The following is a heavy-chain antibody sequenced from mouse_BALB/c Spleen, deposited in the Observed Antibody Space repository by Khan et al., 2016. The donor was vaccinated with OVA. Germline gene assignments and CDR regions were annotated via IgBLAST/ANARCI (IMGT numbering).Heavy chain of an antibody. CDR3: AKFTPDYYSMDY. D-gene: IGHD1-1*01. J-gene: IGHJ4*01. V-gene: IGHV2-3*01. Sequence: QVQLKESGPGLVAPSQSLSITCTVSGFSLNSYGVNWVRQPPGKGLEWLGVIWGDGSTNYHSALKSRLIISKDNSKCQVFLKLNSMQTDDTATYYCAKFTPDYYSMDYWGQGTSVTVSS. CDR1: GFSLNSYG. CDR2: IWGDGST.